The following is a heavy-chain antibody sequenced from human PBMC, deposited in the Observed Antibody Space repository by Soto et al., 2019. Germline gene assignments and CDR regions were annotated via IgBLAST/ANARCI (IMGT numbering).Heavy chain of an antibody. CDR1: GYTFTSYY. J-gene: IGHJ5*02. D-gene: IGHD1-1*01. CDR2: INPSGGST. Sequence: ASVKVSCKASGYTFTSYYMHCVQHAPGQGLEWMGIINPSGGSTSYAQKFQGRVTMTRDTSTSTVYMELSSLRSEDTAVYYCARNFPSTTFDPWGQGTLVTVSS. V-gene: IGHV1-46*01. CDR3: ARNFPSTTFDP.